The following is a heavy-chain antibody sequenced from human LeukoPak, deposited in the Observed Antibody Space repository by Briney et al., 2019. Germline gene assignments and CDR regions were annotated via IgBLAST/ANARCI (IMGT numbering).Heavy chain of an antibody. CDR3: ARDDALGDNALDI. J-gene: IGHJ3*02. CDR2: ILNDGSQE. D-gene: IGHD3-16*01. CDR1: GFIFSSYG. V-gene: IGHV3-33*01. Sequence: GRSLRLSCAGSGFIFSSYGMHWVRQAPGKGLEWVAVILNDGSQEKYADSVKGRFTISRDNSKNTLFLQMNSLRAEDTAVYYCARDDALGDNALDIWGQGTMVTVSS.